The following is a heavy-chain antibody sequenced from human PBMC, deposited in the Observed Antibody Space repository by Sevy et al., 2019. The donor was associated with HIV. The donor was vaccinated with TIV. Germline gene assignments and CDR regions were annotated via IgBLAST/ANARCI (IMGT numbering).Heavy chain of an antibody. J-gene: IGHJ4*02. V-gene: IGHV1-69*13. D-gene: IGHD2-21*01. CDR3: ARGSCCGPCHLYFDY. Sequence: ASVKVSCKASGGTFSSYAISWVRQAPGQGLEWMGGINPIFGTANYAQKFQGRVTITADESTSTAYMELSSLRSEDTAVYYCARGSCCGPCHLYFDYWGQGTLVTVSS. CDR1: GGTFSSYA. CDR2: INPIFGTA.